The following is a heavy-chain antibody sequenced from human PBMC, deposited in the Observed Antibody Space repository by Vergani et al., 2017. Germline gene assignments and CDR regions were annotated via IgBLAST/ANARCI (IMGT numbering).Heavy chain of an antibody. CDR1: GGSISSGGYS. V-gene: IGHV4-30-2*01. J-gene: IGHJ6*04. Sequence: QVQLQQWGAGLLKPSETLSLTCAVSGGSISSGGYSWSWIRQPPGKGLEWIGYIYHSGSTYYNPSLKSRVTISVDRSKNQFSLKLSSVTAADTAVYYCARVAAARPLLLDVWGKGTTVTVSS. CDR2: IYHSGST. CDR3: ARVAAARPLLLDV. D-gene: IGHD6-13*01.